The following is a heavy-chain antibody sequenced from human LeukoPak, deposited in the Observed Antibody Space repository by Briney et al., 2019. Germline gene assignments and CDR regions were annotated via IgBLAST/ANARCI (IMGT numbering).Heavy chain of an antibody. CDR3: ARDRGGNWFDP. CDR1: GGSFSGYY. CDR2: INHSGST. Sequence: SETLSLTCAVYGGSFSGYYWSWIRQPPGKGLEWIGEINHSGSTNYNASLKSRVTISVDTSKNQFSLKLSSVTAADTAVYYCARDRGGNWFDPWGQGTLVTVSS. D-gene: IGHD3-16*01. J-gene: IGHJ5*02. V-gene: IGHV4-34*01.